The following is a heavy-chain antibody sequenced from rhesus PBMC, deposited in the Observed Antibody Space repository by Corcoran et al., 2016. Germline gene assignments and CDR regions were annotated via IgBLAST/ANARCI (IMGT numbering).Heavy chain of an antibody. D-gene: IGHD1-1*01. CDR1: GGSISSSY. Sequence: QLQLQESGPGLVKPSETLSVTCAVSGGSISSSYWSWLRPAPGKGLAWIGYINGSGSRTKYNPSLKSRVTLSVDTSKYQLSLKLSSVTAADTAVYYCAKSLRNYYFDYWGQGVLVTVSS. CDR3: AKSLRNYYFDY. J-gene: IGHJ4*01. CDR2: INGSGSRT. V-gene: IGHV4-169*01.